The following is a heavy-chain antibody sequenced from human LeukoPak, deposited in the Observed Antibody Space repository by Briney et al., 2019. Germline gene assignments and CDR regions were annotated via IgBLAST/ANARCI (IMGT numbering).Heavy chain of an antibody. Sequence: GRSLRLSCAASGFTFSSYWMSWVRQAPGKGLEWVANIKQDGSEKYYVDSVKGRFTISRDNAKNSLYLQMNSLRAEDTAVYYCARVENVLLWFGELSGWFDPWGQGTLVTVSS. CDR2: IKQDGSEK. D-gene: IGHD3-10*01. V-gene: IGHV3-7*01. CDR1: GFTFSSYW. CDR3: ARVENVLLWFGELSGWFDP. J-gene: IGHJ5*02.